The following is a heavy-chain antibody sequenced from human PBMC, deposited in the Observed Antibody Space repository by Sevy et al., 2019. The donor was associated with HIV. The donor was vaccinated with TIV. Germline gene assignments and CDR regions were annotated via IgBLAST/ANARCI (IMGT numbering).Heavy chain of an antibody. Sequence: GGSLRLSCAASGFTFNSYWMSWVRQAPGKGLEWVANIKQDGSEKYYVDSVKGRFTISRDNSQNSLFLQMNTLRAEDTAVHYCAREGSPYGTYYCYYGMDVWGQGTTVTVSS. D-gene: IGHD4-17*01. CDR1: GFTFNSYW. V-gene: IGHV3-7*01. CDR2: IKQDGSEK. CDR3: AREGSPYGTYYCYYGMDV. J-gene: IGHJ6*02.